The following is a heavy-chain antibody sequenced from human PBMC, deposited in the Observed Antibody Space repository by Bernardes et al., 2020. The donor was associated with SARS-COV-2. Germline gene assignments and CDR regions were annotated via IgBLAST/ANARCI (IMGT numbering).Heavy chain of an antibody. J-gene: IGHJ4*02. CDR2: IYPGDSDT. CDR3: ARLKTGYSSGFYFDY. CDR1: GYSFTSYW. Sequence: GQPVKVSGKGSGYSFTSYWIAWVRQMPGKGLECMGIIYPGDSDTRYSPSFQGQVTISADKSISTAYLQWSSLKASDTAMYYCARLKTGYSSGFYFDYWGQGTLVTVSS. V-gene: IGHV5-51*01. D-gene: IGHD6-19*01.